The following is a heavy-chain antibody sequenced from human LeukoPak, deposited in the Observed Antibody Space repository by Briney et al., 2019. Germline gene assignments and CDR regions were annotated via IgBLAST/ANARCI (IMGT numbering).Heavy chain of an antibody. J-gene: IGHJ4*02. CDR3: ARDSCTNGVCYIDY. V-gene: IGHV3-30-3*01. CDR1: GFTFSSYA. Sequence: PGGSLRLSCAASGFTFSSYAMHWVRQAPGKGLEWVAVISYDGSNKYYADSVKGRFTISRDNSKNTLYLQMNSLRAEDTAVYYCARDSCTNGVCYIDYWGQGTLVTVSS. CDR2: ISYDGSNK. D-gene: IGHD2-8*01.